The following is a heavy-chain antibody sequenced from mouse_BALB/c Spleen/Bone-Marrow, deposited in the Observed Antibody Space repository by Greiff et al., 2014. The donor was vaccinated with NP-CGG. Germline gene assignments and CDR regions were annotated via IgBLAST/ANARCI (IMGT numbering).Heavy chain of an antibody. CDR3: ARGSMILNYFDY. Sequence: VKLVESGAELVRPGASVKLSCKASGYTFTSYWMNWVKQRPEQGLEWIGRIDPYDSETHYNQKFKDKAILTVGKSSSTAYMQLSSLTSEDSAVYYCARGSMILNYFDYWGQGTTLTVSS. CDR1: GYTFTSYW. J-gene: IGHJ2*01. V-gene: IGHV1-74*01. D-gene: IGHD2-3*01. CDR2: IDPYDSET.